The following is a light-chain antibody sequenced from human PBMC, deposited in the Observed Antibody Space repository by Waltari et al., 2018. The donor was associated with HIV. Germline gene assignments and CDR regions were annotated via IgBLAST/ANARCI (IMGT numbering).Light chain of an antibody. Sequence: QSALTQPPSASGSPGQSVTISCNGTNSDIGTYNFVSWYQHHSGKAPKLIISEVTKRPSGVPDRFFGSKSGNTASLTVSGLQPDDEADYYCSSYTDNYNLIFGGGTKLTVL. CDR1: NSDIGTYNF. V-gene: IGLV2-8*01. CDR3: SSYTDNYNLI. CDR2: EVT. J-gene: IGLJ2*01.